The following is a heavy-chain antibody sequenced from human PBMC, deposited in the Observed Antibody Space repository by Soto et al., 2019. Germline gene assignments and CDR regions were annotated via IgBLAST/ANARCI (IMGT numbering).Heavy chain of an antibody. D-gene: IGHD3-9*01. CDR2: IYSGGST. V-gene: IGHV3-66*01. CDR1: GFTVSSNY. CDR3: ARAKKGDVLRYFDWSKSYYFDY. J-gene: IGHJ4*02. Sequence: GGSLRLSCAASGFTVSSNYMSWVRQAPGKGLEWVSVIYSGGSTYYADSVKGRFTISRDNSKNTLYLQMNSLRAEDTAVYYCARAKKGDVLRYFDWSKSYYFDYWGQGTLVTVSS.